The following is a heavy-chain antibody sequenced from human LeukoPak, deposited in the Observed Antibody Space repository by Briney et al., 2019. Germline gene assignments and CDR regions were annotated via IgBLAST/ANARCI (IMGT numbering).Heavy chain of an antibody. CDR2: IYTSGST. CDR1: GGSISSYY. Sequence: SETLSLTCTVSGGSISSYYWSWIRQPAGKGLEWIGRIYTSGSTNYNPSLKSRVTMSVGTSKNQFSLKLSSVTAADTAVYYCARVEVFWSGHDAFDIWGQGTMVTVSS. CDR3: ARVEVFWSGHDAFDI. V-gene: IGHV4-4*07. J-gene: IGHJ3*02. D-gene: IGHD3-3*01.